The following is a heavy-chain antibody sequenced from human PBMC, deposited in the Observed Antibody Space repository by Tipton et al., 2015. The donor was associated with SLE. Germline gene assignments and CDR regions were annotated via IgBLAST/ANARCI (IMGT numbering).Heavy chain of an antibody. D-gene: IGHD6-13*01. CDR3: ARGGYSSSSPDY. CDR2: IYYSGST. V-gene: IGHV4-61*01. Sequence: GLVKPSETLSLTCTVSGGSVSSGSYYWSWIRQPPGKGLEWIGYIYYSGSTYYNPSLKSRVTISVDRSKNQFSLKLSSVTAADTAVYYCARGGYSSSSPDYWGQGTLVTVSS. J-gene: IGHJ4*02. CDR1: GGSVSSGSYY.